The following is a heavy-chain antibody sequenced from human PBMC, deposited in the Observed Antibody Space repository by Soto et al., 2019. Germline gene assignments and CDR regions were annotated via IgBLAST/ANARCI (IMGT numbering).Heavy chain of an antibody. Sequence: SETLSLTCTVSGDSISSNYWSWIRQHPGKGLEWIGYIYYSGATNYNPSLKSRVTISVDTSKNQFSLKLNSVTAADTAVYYCARAIGDWGTYYYYYGMDVWGQGTTVTVSS. D-gene: IGHD3-16*01. J-gene: IGHJ6*02. CDR2: IYYSGAT. CDR1: GDSISSNY. CDR3: ARAIGDWGTYYYYYGMDV. V-gene: IGHV4-59*01.